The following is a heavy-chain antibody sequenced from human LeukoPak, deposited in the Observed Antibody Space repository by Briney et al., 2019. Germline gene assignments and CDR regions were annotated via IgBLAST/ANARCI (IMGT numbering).Heavy chain of an antibody. Sequence: ASVKVSCKVSGYTLTELSMHWVRQAPGQGLEWMGRIIPIFGTANYAQKFQGRVTITTDESTSTAYMELSSLRSEDTAVYYCARPSRTGYSSGWFDYWGQGTLVTVSS. CDR3: ARPSRTGYSSGWFDY. V-gene: IGHV1-69*05. J-gene: IGHJ4*02. CDR1: GYTLTELS. D-gene: IGHD6-19*01. CDR2: IIPIFGTA.